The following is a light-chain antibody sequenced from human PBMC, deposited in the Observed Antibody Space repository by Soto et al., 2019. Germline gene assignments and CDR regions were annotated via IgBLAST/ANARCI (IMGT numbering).Light chain of an antibody. CDR1: QDIDNY. Sequence: IQLTQSPSSLSASFGESVTITCRASQDIDNYLNWYQHRPGEAPKLLIYAASYLETGVPARFSGSGSGTDFSFTITSLQPEDSATYYCQQYDTRPTMTFGQGTRLEIK. V-gene: IGKV1-33*01. CDR3: QQYDTRPTMT. J-gene: IGKJ5*01. CDR2: AAS.